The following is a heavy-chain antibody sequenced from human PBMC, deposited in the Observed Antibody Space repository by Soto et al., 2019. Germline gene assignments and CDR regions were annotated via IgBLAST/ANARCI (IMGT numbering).Heavy chain of an antibody. CDR2: IYYSGST. Sequence: SETLSLTCAVSGYSINSGHYWGWIRQPPGKGLEWIGSIYYSGSTYYNPSLKSRVTISVDTSENHFSLKLSSVTAADTAVYYCARLYGSGSYYVYFFDYWGQGTLVTVSS. CDR3: ARLYGSGSYYVYFFDY. CDR1: GYSINSGHY. V-gene: IGHV4-38-2*01. D-gene: IGHD3-10*01. J-gene: IGHJ4*02.